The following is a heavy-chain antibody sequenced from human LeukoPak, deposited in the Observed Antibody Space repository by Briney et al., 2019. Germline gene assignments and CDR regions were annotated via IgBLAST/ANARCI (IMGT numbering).Heavy chain of an antibody. CDR3: AKDSSEGYYYFDY. V-gene: IGHV3-23*01. Sequence: GGALTLSRAASRFTFSNSAMSWVRQAPGKGVEGVSAISGSGGSTYYADSVKGRFTISRDNSKNTLYLQMNSLRAEDTAVYYCAKDSSEGYYYFDYWGQGTLVTVSS. D-gene: IGHD3-22*01. CDR2: ISGSGGST. J-gene: IGHJ4*02. CDR1: RFTFSNSA.